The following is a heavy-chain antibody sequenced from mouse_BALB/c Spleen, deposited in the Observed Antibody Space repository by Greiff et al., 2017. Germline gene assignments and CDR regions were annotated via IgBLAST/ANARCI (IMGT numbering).Heavy chain of an antibody. CDR3: ARGVYYGSFDY. J-gene: IGHJ2*01. CDR1: GYSITSDYA. Sequence: EVHLVESGPGLVKPSQSLSLTCTVTGYSITSDYAWNWIRQFPGNKLEWMGYISYSGSTSYNPSLKSRISITRDTSKNQFFLQLNSVTTEDTATYYYARGVYYGSFDYWGQGTTLTVSS. D-gene: IGHD1-1*01. V-gene: IGHV3-2*02. CDR2: ISYSGST.